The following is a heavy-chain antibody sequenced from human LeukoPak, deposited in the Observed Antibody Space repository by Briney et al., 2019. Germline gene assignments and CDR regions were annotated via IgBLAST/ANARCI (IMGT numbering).Heavy chain of an antibody. V-gene: IGHV4-61*01. Sequence: SETLSLTCAVSGGSINRGTFFWTWIRKPPGKGLEWIGYISNSGSTNYHPSLKSRVTISVDTSKNQFSLKLSSVTAADTAVYYCASGVAAAGPFDYWGQGTLVTVSS. J-gene: IGHJ4*02. CDR3: ASGVAAAGPFDY. CDR1: GGSINRGTFF. CDR2: ISNSGST. D-gene: IGHD6-13*01.